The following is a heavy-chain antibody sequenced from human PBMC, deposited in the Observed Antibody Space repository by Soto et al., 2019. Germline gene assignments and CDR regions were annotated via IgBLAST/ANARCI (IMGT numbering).Heavy chain of an antibody. D-gene: IGHD6-19*01. CDR3: AKEVAVAGDLDY. J-gene: IGHJ4*01. CDR1: GLTFSSYG. Sequence: GSLKLTCIASGLTFSSYGIHWVRQAPGKGLEWVGVISSDGKTKYYADSVKGRFTISRDNSKNTLYLQMDSLRPEDTAVYYCAKEVAVAGDLDYWGRGTLVTVSS. V-gene: IGHV3-30*18. CDR2: ISSDGKTK.